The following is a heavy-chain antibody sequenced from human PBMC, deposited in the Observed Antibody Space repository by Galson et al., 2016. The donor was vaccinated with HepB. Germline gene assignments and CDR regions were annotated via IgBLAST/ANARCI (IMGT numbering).Heavy chain of an antibody. CDR2: IHYSGST. J-gene: IGHJ4*02. Sequence: SETLSLTCTVSGGSISSSGYYWDWIRQPPGKGLEWIGYIHYSGSTNYNPSLKSRVTLSTDTSKNQFSLKLTSVTAADTAAYFCARGNVIFGVVNPAFDYWGQGTLITVSS. CDR3: ARGNVIFGVVNPAFDY. V-gene: IGHV4-61*05. D-gene: IGHD3-3*01. CDR1: GGSISSSGYY.